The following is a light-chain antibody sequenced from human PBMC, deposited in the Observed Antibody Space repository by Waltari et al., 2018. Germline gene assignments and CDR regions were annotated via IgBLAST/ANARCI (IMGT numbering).Light chain of an antibody. CDR2: GAS. CDR3: QHYLRLPVT. CDR1: QNVSRA. Sequence: EMVLTQSPGTLSLFRGERATLSCRSSQNVSRALAWYQQKPGQAPRLLIYGASTRATGIPDRFSGSGSGTDFSLTISRLEPDDFAVYYCQHYLRLPVTFGQGTTVEI. J-gene: IGKJ1*01. V-gene: IGKV3-20*01.